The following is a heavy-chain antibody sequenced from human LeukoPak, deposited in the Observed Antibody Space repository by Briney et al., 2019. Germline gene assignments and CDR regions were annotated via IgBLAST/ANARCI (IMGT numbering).Heavy chain of an antibody. V-gene: IGHV3-30*04. CDR2: ISYDGSNK. D-gene: IGHD1-26*01. CDR3: ARDSGSYLQLFDY. CDR1: GFTFSSYA. Sequence: PGGSLRLSCAASGFTFSSYAMHWVRQAPGKGLEWVAVISYDGSNKYYADSVKGRFTISRDNSKNTLYLQMNSLRAEDTAVYYCARDSGSYLQLFDYWGQGTLVTVSS. J-gene: IGHJ4*02.